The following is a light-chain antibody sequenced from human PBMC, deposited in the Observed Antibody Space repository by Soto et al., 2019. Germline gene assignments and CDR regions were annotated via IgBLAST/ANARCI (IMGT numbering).Light chain of an antibody. CDR2: GNN. Sequence: SVLTQSPSVSGAPGQRVTISCTGSSSNIGAGYDVHWYQQFPGTAPKLLVYGNNNRPSGVPDRFSVSKSGTSASLAITGLQAEDEADYYCQSFDVTLSAWVFGGGTQLTVL. J-gene: IGLJ7*01. V-gene: IGLV1-40*01. CDR3: QSFDVTLSAWV. CDR1: SSNIGAGYD.